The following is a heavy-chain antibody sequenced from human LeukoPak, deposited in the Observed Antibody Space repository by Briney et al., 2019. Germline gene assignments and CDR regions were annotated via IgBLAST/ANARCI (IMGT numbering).Heavy chain of an antibody. V-gene: IGHV3-23*01. CDR1: GFTFSSYA. J-gene: IGHJ4*02. CDR2: ISGSGGST. CDR3: AKEERITYYFDY. D-gene: IGHD2-15*01. Sequence: GGSLRLSCAASGFTFSSYAMSWVRQAPGKGLEWVSAISGSGGSTHYADSVEGRFTISRDSSKNTLYLQMNSLRAEDTAVYYCAKEERITYYFDYWGQGTLVTVSS.